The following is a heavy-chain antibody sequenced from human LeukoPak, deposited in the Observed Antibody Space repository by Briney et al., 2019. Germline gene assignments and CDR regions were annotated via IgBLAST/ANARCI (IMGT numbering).Heavy chain of an antibody. J-gene: IGHJ4*02. CDR1: GYSFTSNY. V-gene: IGHV1-46*01. CDR3: ARDQEAFDY. Sequence: ASVKVSCKASGYSFTSNYIHWVRQAPGQGLEWMGMIYPRDGSTSYAQKFQGRVTVTGDTSTSTVHMELSGLRSEDTAVYYCARDQEAFDYWGQGTLVTVSS. CDR2: IYPRDGST.